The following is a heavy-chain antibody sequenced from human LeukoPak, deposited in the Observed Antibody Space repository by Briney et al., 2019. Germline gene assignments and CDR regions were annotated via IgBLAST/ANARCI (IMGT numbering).Heavy chain of an antibody. J-gene: IGHJ4*02. Sequence: PSETLSLTCIVSGGSISSGDYYWSWIRQPPGKGPEWIGYIYYSGSTYYNPSLKSRITMSVDTSKNQFSLKLSSVTAADTAVYYCATHSSSYSYFDYWGQGTLVTVSS. CDR1: GGSISSGDYY. CDR2: IYYSGST. CDR3: ATHSSSYSYFDY. D-gene: IGHD3-22*01. V-gene: IGHV4-30-4*01.